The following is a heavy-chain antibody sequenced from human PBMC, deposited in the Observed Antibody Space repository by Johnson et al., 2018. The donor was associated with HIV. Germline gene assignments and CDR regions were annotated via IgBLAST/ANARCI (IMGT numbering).Heavy chain of an antibody. CDR1: GITVSSNY. D-gene: IGHD6-19*01. CDR2: IRYDGSNK. J-gene: IGHJ3*02. V-gene: IGHV3-30*02. Sequence: QVQLVESGGGLVQPGGSLRLSCSASGITVSSNYMSWVRQAPGKGLEWVAFIRYDGSNKYYADSVKGRFTISRDNSKNTLYLQMNSLRPEDTAVYYCARDRPSGWPDAFDIWGQGTMVTVSS. CDR3: ARDRPSGWPDAFDI.